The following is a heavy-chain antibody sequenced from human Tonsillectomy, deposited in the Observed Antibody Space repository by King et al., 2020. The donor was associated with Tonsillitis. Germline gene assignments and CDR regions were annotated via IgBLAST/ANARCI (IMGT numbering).Heavy chain of an antibody. CDR2: IIPIFDTS. V-gene: IGHV1-69*01. CDR1: GGTFSSFG. Sequence: HVQLVESGAEVRKPGSSVKVSCKASGGTFSSFGISWVRQAPGQGLEWMGGIIPIFDTSNYAQKFQGRVTITADESTRTAYMELSSLRPEDTAVYYCARDRFVDPARKGYGRDVGGQGTTGTVS. CDR3: ARDRFVDPARKGYGRDV. J-gene: IGHJ6*02. D-gene: IGHD3-10*01.